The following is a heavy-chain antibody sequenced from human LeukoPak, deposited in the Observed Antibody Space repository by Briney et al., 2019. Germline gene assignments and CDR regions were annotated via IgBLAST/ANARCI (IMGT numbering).Heavy chain of an antibody. V-gene: IGHV3-21*01. J-gene: IGHJ4*02. CDR2: ISSSSSHI. D-gene: IGHD2-2*02. CDR1: GFTFSSYS. Sequence: GGSLRLSCAASGFTFSSYSMNWVRQAPGKGLEWVSSISSSSSHIYYADSVKGRFTISRDNAKNSLYLQMNSLRAEDTAVYYCARASIGYCSSTSCHTFDYWGQGTLVTVSS. CDR3: ARASIGYCSSTSCHTFDY.